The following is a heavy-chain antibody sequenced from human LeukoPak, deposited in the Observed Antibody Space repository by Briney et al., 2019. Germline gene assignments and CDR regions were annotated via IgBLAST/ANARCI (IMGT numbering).Heavy chain of an antibody. CDR3: ARGYCTNGVCYRIDY. J-gene: IGHJ4*02. CDR1: GFTFSSYG. CDR2: IWYDGSNK. D-gene: IGHD2-8*01. V-gene: IGHV3-33*01. Sequence: GGSLRLSCAASGFTFSSYGMHWVRQAPGKGLEWVAAIWYDGSNKYYADSVKGRFTISRDNSKNTLYLQMNSLRAEDTAVYYCARGYCTNGVCYRIDYWGQGTLVTVSS.